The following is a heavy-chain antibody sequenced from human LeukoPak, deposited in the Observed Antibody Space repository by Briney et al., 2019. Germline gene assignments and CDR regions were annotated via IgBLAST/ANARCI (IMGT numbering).Heavy chain of an antibody. V-gene: IGHV3-23*01. CDR3: AKEFDSYYYIDV. CDR2: ISGSGGST. D-gene: IGHD3-9*01. Sequence: GGSLRLSCAVSGFTFSSYAKSWVRQAPGKGLEWVSGISGSGGSTYYADSVKGRFTISRDNSKNTLYLQMNSLRAEDTAVYYCAKEFDSYYYIDVWGKGTTVTVSS. CDR1: GFTFSSYA. J-gene: IGHJ6*03.